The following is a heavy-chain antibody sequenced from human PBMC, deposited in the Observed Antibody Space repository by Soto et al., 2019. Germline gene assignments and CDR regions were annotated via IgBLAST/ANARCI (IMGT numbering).Heavy chain of an antibody. J-gene: IGHJ6*03. D-gene: IGHD3-10*01. Sequence: QVQLVESGGGVVQPGRSLRLSCEASGFTFSSDGMHSVRQAPGKGLEWVALISFEGSDKYYADSVKGRFTIARDNSKNTMYLQMNSLRAEDRAGYYRAKVASASRYMDVWGKGTTVTVSS. CDR1: GFTFSSDG. CDR2: ISFEGSDK. V-gene: IGHV3-30*18. CDR3: AKVASASRYMDV.